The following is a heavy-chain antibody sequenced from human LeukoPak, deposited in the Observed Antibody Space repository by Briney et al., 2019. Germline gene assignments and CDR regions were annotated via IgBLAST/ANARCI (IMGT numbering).Heavy chain of an antibody. CDR3: AKVRRIGGNTRPEVRYYYYGMDV. D-gene: IGHD4-23*01. Sequence: GGSLRLSCAASGFTFSSYAMSWVRQAPGKGLEWVSAISGSGGSTYYADSVKGRFTISRDNSRNTLYLQMNSLRAEDTAVYYCAKVRRIGGNTRPEVRYYYYGMDVWGQGTTVTVSS. CDR2: ISGSGGST. CDR1: GFTFSSYA. J-gene: IGHJ6*02. V-gene: IGHV3-23*01.